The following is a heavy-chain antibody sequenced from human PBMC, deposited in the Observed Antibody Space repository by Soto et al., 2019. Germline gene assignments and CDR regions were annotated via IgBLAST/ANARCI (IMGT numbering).Heavy chain of an antibody. CDR1: GGSISSGGYS. CDR2: IYHSGST. Sequence: QLQLQESGSGLVKPSQTLSLTCAVSGGSISSGGYSWSWIRQPPGKGLECIGYIYHSGSTYYNPSLQSRVTISVDRSKHQFSLKLSSVTAADTAVDYCASRPPYYYGSGSYGFDPWGQGTLVTVSS. D-gene: IGHD3-10*01. CDR3: ASRPPYYYGSGSYGFDP. J-gene: IGHJ5*02. V-gene: IGHV4-30-2*01.